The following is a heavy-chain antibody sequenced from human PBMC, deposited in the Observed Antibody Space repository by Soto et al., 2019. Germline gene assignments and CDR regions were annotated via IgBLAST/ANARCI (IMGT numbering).Heavy chain of an antibody. CDR1: GFTFSSYE. J-gene: IGHJ4*02. D-gene: IGHD3-22*01. CDR2: ISSSGSTI. CDR3: AGGSRDTSGYYDFEY. Sequence: GGSLRLSCAASGFTFSSYEMNWVRQAPGKGLEWVSYISSSGSTIYYADSVKGRFAISRDNAKNSLYLQMNSLRAEDTAVYYCAGGSRDTSGYYDFEYWGQGTLVTVSS. V-gene: IGHV3-48*03.